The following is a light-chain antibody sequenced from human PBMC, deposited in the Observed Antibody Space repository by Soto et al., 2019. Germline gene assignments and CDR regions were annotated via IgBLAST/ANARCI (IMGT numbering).Light chain of an antibody. CDR2: GAS. J-gene: IGKJ1*01. Sequence: EIVMTQSPATLSVSPGVSATLSCRASQSVSSYLAWYQQKPGQAPRPLIYGASTRATGIPARFSGSGSGTEVTLTISSLQSEDFAVYYCQQYNNWPWTFGQGTKVESK. CDR1: QSVSSY. V-gene: IGKV3-15*01. CDR3: QQYNNWPWT.